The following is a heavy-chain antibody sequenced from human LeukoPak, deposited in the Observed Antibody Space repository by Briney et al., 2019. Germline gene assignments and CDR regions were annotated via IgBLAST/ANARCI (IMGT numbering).Heavy chain of an antibody. V-gene: IGHV4-4*09. Sequence: PSETLSLTCTVSGGSINSYYWAWIRQPAGKGLEWIGYIYTSGSTNYNPSLKSRVTISVDTSKNQFSLKLSSVTAADTAVYYCASYDFWSGYHIYWGQGTLVTVSS. J-gene: IGHJ4*02. CDR1: GGSINSYY. CDR2: IYTSGST. CDR3: ASYDFWSGYHIY. D-gene: IGHD3-3*01.